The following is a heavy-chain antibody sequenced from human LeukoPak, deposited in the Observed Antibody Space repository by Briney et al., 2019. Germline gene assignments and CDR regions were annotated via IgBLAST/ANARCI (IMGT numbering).Heavy chain of an antibody. Sequence: PSETLSLTCTVSGNSFGDYYWSWIRQPAGKGLEWIGRIYTGGSTTYNPSLKSRVTMSVDTSKTQFYLNLRSVTAADTAIYYCARGIVRGVSAPDIWGQGTMVTVSS. D-gene: IGHD3-10*01. CDR2: IYTGGST. V-gene: IGHV4-4*07. J-gene: IGHJ3*02. CDR1: GNSFGDYY. CDR3: ARGIVRGVSAPDI.